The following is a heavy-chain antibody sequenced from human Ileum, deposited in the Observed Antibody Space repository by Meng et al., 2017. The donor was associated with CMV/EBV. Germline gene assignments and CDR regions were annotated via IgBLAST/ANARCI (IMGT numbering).Heavy chain of an antibody. Sequence: LPVSDTGPGPGKPPETLSPPCTVFAGSISSRGYYWGWIPQPPGKRLEWIGSIYYRGTTYYNPSLKSRVTMSIDTSTNQFSLNLRSVTAADTAVYYCVRDKDNNYLLDWFDPWGQGTLVTVSS. CDR1: AGSISSRGYY. CDR3: VRDKDNNYLLDWFDP. CDR2: IYYRGTT. J-gene: IGHJ5*02. D-gene: IGHD4-11*01. V-gene: IGHV4-39*07.